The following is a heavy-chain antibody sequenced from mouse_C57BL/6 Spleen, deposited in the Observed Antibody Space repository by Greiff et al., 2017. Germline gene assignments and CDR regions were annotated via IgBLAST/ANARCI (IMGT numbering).Heavy chain of an antibody. Sequence: VQLQESGAELARPGASVKLSCKASGYTFTSYGISWVKQRTGQGLEWIGEIYPRSGNTYYNEKFKGKATLTADKSSSTAYMELRSLTSEDSAVYFCASPNWDGDFDYWGQGTTLTVSS. V-gene: IGHV1-81*01. CDR1: GYTFTSYG. CDR2: IYPRSGNT. J-gene: IGHJ2*01. D-gene: IGHD4-1*01. CDR3: ASPNWDGDFDY.